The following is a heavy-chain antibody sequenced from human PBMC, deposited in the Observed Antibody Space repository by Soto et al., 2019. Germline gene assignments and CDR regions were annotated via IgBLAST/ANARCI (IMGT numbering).Heavy chain of an antibody. CDR1: GYSFTSLD. J-gene: IGHJ4*02. D-gene: IGHD1-26*01. CDR2: MQPSTGRT. CDR3: ARGVSAGVDY. Sequence: QVQLVQSGAEVREPGASVKVSCKASGYSFTSLDINWVRQTAGQGLEWMGWMQPSTGRTGYAQKFQGRVTMTRDTSLNTAYMELTSLTSGDKAFYYCARGVSAGVDYWGQGTLVTVSS. V-gene: IGHV1-8*01.